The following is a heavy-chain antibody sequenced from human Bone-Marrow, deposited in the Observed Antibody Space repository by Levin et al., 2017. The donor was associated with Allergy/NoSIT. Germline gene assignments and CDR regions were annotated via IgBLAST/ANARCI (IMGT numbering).Heavy chain of an antibody. J-gene: IGHJ4*02. CDR2: IWYDGSNK. Sequence: SCAASGFTFSSYGMHWVRQAPGKGLEWVAVIWYDGSNKYYADSVKGRFTISRDNSKNTLYLEMNSLRAEDTAVYYCARDYDYYFDYWGQGTLVTVSS. V-gene: IGHV3-33*01. CDR3: ARDYDYYFDY. D-gene: IGHD3-3*01. CDR1: GFTFSSYG.